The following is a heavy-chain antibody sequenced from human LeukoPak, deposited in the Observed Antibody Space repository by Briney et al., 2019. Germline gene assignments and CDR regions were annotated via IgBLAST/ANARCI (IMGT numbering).Heavy chain of an antibody. Sequence: ASVKVSCKASGYTFTSYAMRWVRQAPGQRLEWMGWINAGNGNTKYSQKFQGRVTITRDTSASTAYMELSSLRSEDTAVYYCARGWRAAAGTRHDVYDAFDIWGQGTMVTVSS. J-gene: IGHJ3*02. CDR3: ARGWRAAAGTRHDVYDAFDI. V-gene: IGHV1-3*01. CDR2: INAGNGNT. D-gene: IGHD6-13*01. CDR1: GYTFTSYA.